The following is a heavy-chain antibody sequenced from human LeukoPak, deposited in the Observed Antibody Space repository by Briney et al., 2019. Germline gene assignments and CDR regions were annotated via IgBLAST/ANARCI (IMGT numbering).Heavy chain of an antibody. CDR1: GDSVSSNSAA. CDR2: TYYRSKWYN. CDR3: AREPATEAFDI. D-gene: IGHD1-14*01. V-gene: IGHV6-1*01. J-gene: IGHJ3*02. Sequence: SPTLSLTCAISGDSVSSNSAAWNWLRQSPSRGLEWLGRTYYRSKWYNGYAVSVNSRIIINPDTSKNQFSLQLNSVTPEDTAVYYCAREPATEAFDIWGQGTMVTVSS.